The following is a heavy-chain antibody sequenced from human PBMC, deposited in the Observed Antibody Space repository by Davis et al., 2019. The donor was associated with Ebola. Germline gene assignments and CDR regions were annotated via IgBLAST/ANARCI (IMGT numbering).Heavy chain of an antibody. Sequence: SETLSLTCTVSGGSISSYYWSWIRQPPGKGLEWIGYIYYSGSTNYNPSLKSRVTISVDTSKNQFSLKLSSVSAADTAVYYCARRRLSFEAIDYWGQGTLVTVSS. CDR3: ARRRLSFEAIDY. CDR1: GGSISSYY. J-gene: IGHJ4*02. D-gene: IGHD1-26*01. CDR2: IYYSGST. V-gene: IGHV4-59*08.